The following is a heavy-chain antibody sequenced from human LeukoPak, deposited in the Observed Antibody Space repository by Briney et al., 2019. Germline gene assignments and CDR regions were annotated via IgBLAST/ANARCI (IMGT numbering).Heavy chain of an antibody. Sequence: GASVKVSCKASGGTFNNYAISWVRQAPGQGLEWMGGIIPIFDTANYARKFQGRVTITADKSTSTAYMKLSSLRSEDTAVYYCARAVQVTTGGLFDYWGQGTLVTVSS. CDR2: IIPIFDTA. CDR3: ARAVQVTTGGLFDY. CDR1: GGTFNNYA. D-gene: IGHD4-17*01. J-gene: IGHJ4*02. V-gene: IGHV1-69*06.